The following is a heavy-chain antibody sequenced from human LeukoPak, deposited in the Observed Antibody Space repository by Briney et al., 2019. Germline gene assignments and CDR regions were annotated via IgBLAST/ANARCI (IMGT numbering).Heavy chain of an antibody. J-gene: IGHJ4*02. CDR2: IYYSGST. Sequence: SETLSLTCTVSGGSISSYYWSWIRQPPGKGLEWIGYIYYSGSTNYNPSLKSRVTISVDTSKNQFSLKLSSVTAADTAVYYRARHSGSSWHIPMGFDYWGQGTLVTVSS. V-gene: IGHV4-59*08. CDR1: GGSISSYY. D-gene: IGHD6-13*01. CDR3: ARHSGSSWHIPMGFDY.